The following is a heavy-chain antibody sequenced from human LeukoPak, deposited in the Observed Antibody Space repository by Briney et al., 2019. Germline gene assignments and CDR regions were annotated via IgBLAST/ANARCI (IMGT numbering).Heavy chain of an antibody. V-gene: IGHV3-74*01. CDR1: GLTFSTDA. CDR3: VHGAPFDS. J-gene: IGHJ4*02. CDR2: INADGRAT. D-gene: IGHD3-10*01. Sequence: GGSLRLSCSASGLTFSTDAMHWVRQVPRKGLQWVSRINADGRATAYADSVKGRYVISRDNAKNMLYLHLNSLRPEDTAVYYCVHGAPFDSWGQGTLVTVSS.